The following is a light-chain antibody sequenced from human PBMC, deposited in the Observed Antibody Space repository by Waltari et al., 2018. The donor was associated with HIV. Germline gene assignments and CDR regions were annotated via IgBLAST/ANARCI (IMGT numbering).Light chain of an antibody. CDR1: QRISNRL. Sequence: EIVLTQSPGTLSLSPGERATLSCRTVQRISNRLLAWYQQKAGQAPRLLIYGVSSRATGIPERFSGSGSETDFTLTISRLEPEDSAVYHCQQYGTSPFTFGPGTKVDI. CDR3: QQYGTSPFT. J-gene: IGKJ3*01. CDR2: GVS. V-gene: IGKV3-20*01.